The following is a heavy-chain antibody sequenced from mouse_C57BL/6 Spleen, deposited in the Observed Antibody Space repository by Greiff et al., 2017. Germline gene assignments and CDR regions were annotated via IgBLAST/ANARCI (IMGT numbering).Heavy chain of an antibody. CDR1: GYSITSGYY. V-gene: IGHV3-6*01. Sequence: VQLKESGPGLVKPSQSLSLTCSVTGYSITSGYYWNWIRQFPGNKLEWMGYISYDGSNNYNPSLKNRISITRDTSKNQFFLKLNSVTTEDTATYYCARRAIYYDYGDFDYWGQGTTLTVSS. CDR3: ARRAIYYDYGDFDY. CDR2: ISYDGSN. J-gene: IGHJ2*01. D-gene: IGHD2-4*01.